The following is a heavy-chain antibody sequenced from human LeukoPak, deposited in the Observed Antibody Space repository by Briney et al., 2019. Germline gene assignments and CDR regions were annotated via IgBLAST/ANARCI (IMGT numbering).Heavy chain of an antibody. Sequence: GGSLGLSCAASGFTFRDFGMNWVRQTPEKGLEWISHINGGGDSTHYADSVKGRFTISRDNSKNTLYLQMNSLRAEDTAVYYCAKDRIAVAGSIFDYWGQGTLVTVSS. CDR1: GFTFRDFG. J-gene: IGHJ4*02. CDR2: INGGGDST. CDR3: AKDRIAVAGSIFDY. V-gene: IGHV3-23*01. D-gene: IGHD6-19*01.